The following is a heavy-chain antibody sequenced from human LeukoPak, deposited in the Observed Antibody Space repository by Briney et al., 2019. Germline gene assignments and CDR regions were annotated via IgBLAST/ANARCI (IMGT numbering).Heavy chain of an antibody. D-gene: IGHD2-8*01. CDR3: ARVACTNGVCYTEVNPDYFDY. Sequence: SETLSLTCTVSGGSISSGSYYWSWIRQPAGKGLEWIGRIYTSGSTNYNPSLKSRVTISVDTSKNQFSLKLSSVTAAGTAVYYCARVACTNGVCYTEVNPDYFDYWGQGTLVTVSS. J-gene: IGHJ4*02. CDR2: IYTSGST. V-gene: IGHV4-61*02. CDR1: GGSISSGSYY.